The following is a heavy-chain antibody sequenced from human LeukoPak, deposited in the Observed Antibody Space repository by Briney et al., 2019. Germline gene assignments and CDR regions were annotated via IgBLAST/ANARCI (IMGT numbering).Heavy chain of an antibody. CDR3: ASPYYDSSGYDGAFDI. Sequence: ASVKVSCKASGYTFTSYGISWVRQAPGQGLEWMGWISAYNGNTNYAQKLQGRVTMTTDTSTSTAYMELRSLRSDDTAVYYCASPYYDSSGYDGAFDIWGQGTMVAVSS. CDR1: GYTFTSYG. J-gene: IGHJ3*02. V-gene: IGHV1-18*01. D-gene: IGHD3-22*01. CDR2: ISAYNGNT.